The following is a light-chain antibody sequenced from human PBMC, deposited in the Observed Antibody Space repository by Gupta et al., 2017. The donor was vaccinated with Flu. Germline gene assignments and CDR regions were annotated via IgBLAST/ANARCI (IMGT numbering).Light chain of an antibody. CDR1: SSDVGGYNY. CDR2: DVS. Sequence: SALTQPRSVSGSPGPSVTISCTGTSSDVGGYNYVSWYQQHPGKAPKLMIYDVSKRPSGVPVRFSGSKSGNTASLTISGRKDEDEADYYCCSYAVNDNYVFGTGTKVTVL. V-gene: IGLV2-11*01. J-gene: IGLJ1*01. CDR3: CSYAVNDNYV.